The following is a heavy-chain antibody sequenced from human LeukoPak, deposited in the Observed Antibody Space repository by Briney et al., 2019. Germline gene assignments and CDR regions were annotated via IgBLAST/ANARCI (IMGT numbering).Heavy chain of an antibody. Sequence: GASVKVSCKASGGTFSSYAISWVRQAPGQGLEWMGRIIPILGIANYAQKFQGRVTITADKSTSTAYMELSSLRSEDTAVYYCARDVAYGSGSYQVGYYFDYWGQGTLVTVSS. CDR2: IIPILGIA. V-gene: IGHV1-69*04. D-gene: IGHD3-10*01. CDR1: GGTFSSYA. CDR3: ARDVAYGSGSYQVGYYFDY. J-gene: IGHJ4*02.